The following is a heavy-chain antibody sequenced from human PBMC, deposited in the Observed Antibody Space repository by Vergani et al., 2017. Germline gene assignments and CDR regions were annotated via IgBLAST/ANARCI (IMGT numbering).Heavy chain of an antibody. V-gene: IGHV4-31*03. J-gene: IGHJ3*02. CDR3: ARERLYHDRNGEDAFDI. CDR1: GGSISSGGYY. D-gene: IGHD2-8*01. CDR2: IYYSGST. Sequence: QVQLQQWGAGLLKPSETLSLTCTVSGGSISSGGYYWSWIRQHPGKGLEWIGYIYYSGSTYYNPSLKSRVTISVDTSKNQFSLKLSSVTAADTAVYYCARERLYHDRNGEDAFDIWGQGTMVTVSS.